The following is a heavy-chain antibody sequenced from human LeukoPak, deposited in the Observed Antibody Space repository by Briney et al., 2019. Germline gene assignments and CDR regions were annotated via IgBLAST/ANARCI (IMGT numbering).Heavy chain of an antibody. CDR1: GGSISSGGYY. CDR3: ARDGSGIPDAFDI. V-gene: IGHV4-30-2*01. CDR2: IYHSGST. Sequence: PSETLSLTCTVSGGSISSGGYYWSWIRQPPGKGLEWIGYIYHSGSTYYNPSLKSRVTISVDRSKNQFSLKLSSVTAADTAVYYCARDGSGIPDAFDIRGQGTMVTVSS. D-gene: IGHD3-10*01. J-gene: IGHJ3*02.